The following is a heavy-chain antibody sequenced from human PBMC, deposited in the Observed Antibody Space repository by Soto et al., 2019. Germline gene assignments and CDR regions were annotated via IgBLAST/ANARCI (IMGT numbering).Heavy chain of an antibody. CDR2: IIPVFGTA. CDR3: ARDHGVAEAAPNYFYYGMDV. V-gene: IGHV1-69*01. Sequence: QVQLVQSGAEVKKPGSSVKVSCKASGGTFSSNAITWVRQAPGQGLEWMGGIIPVFGTANYAQKFQGRVTSTADESTSTAYMELSSLRSEDTAVYYCARDHGVAEAAPNYFYYGMDVWGQGTTVTVSS. D-gene: IGHD6-13*01. J-gene: IGHJ6*02. CDR1: GGTFSSNA.